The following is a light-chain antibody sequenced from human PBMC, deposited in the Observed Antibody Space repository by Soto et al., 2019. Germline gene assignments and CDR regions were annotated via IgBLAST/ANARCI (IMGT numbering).Light chain of an antibody. CDR2: GAS. Sequence: EIVLTQSPATLSVSPGERVTLSCRASQNVSSGYLAWYQQKPGQAPRLLIYGASTRAAGIPDRFSGNGSGTDFTLTVSGLQAEDVAIYYCHQYFRSPLTFGGGTKVEIK. CDR1: QNVSSGY. CDR3: HQYFRSPLT. J-gene: IGKJ4*01. V-gene: IGKV3-20*01.